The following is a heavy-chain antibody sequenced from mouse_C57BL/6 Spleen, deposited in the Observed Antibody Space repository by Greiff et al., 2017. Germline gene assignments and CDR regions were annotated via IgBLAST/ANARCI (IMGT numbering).Heavy chain of an antibody. CDR3: ARREERAWFAY. J-gene: IGHJ3*01. V-gene: IGHV5-6*01. CDR2: ISSGGSYT. CDR1: GFTFSSYG. Sequence: EVQVVESGGDLVKPGGSLKLSCAASGFTFSSYGMSWVRQTPDKRLEWVATISSGGSYTYYPDSVKGRFTISRDNAKNTLYLQMSSLKSEDTAMYYCARREERAWFAYWGQGTLVTVSA.